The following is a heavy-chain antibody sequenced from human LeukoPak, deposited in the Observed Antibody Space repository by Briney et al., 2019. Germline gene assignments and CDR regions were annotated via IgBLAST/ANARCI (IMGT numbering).Heavy chain of an antibody. CDR1: GGSISSYY. J-gene: IGHJ4*02. D-gene: IGHD3-22*01. CDR2: IYTSGST. Sequence: PSQTLSLTCAISGGSISSYYWSWIRQPAGKGLEWIGRIYTSGSTNYNPSLKSRVTMSVDTSKNQFSLKLSPVTAADTAVYYCARVSDHYDSSGYGLFDYWGQGTLVTVSS. V-gene: IGHV4-4*07. CDR3: ARVSDHYDSSGYGLFDY.